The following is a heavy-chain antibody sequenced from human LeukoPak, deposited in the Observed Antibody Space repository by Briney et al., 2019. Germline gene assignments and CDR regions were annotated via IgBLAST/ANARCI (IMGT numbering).Heavy chain of an antibody. J-gene: IGHJ4*02. Sequence: SETLSLTCAVSGGSISNYYWSWIRQPPGKGPEWIGYISHSGSTNYSPSLKSRVTISLDTSKNQFSLKLSSVTAADTAVYYCAGHHPRNTVDFWGQGTLVTVSS. D-gene: IGHD2-8*02. V-gene: IGHV4-59*08. CDR3: AGHHPRNTVDF. CDR2: ISHSGST. CDR1: GGSISNYY.